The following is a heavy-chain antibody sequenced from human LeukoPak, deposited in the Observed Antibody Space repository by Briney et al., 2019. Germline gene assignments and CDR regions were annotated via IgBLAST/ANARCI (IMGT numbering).Heavy chain of an antibody. CDR3: ARRGIAVAGTDY. CDR1: GGSISSYY. Sequence: PSETLSLTCTVSGGSISSYYWSWIRQPPGKGLEWIGYIYYSGSTNYNPSLKSRVTISVDTSKNQFSLKLSSVTAADTAVYYCARRGIAVAGTDYWGQGTLVTVSS. J-gene: IGHJ4*02. V-gene: IGHV4-59*01. CDR2: IYYSGST. D-gene: IGHD6-19*01.